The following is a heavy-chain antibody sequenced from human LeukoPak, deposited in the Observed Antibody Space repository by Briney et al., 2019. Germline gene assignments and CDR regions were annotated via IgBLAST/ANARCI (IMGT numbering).Heavy chain of an antibody. Sequence: PGGSLRLSCAASGFTVSSNYMSWVRQAPGKGLEWVSVLYSGGTTHYADSVKGRFTISRDNSKNTLYLQMNSLRVEDTAVYYCARVGTSEDFQHWGQGTLVTVSS. J-gene: IGHJ1*01. CDR2: LYSGGTT. CDR3: ARVGTSEDFQH. CDR1: GFTVSSNY. V-gene: IGHV3-66*01. D-gene: IGHD2-2*01.